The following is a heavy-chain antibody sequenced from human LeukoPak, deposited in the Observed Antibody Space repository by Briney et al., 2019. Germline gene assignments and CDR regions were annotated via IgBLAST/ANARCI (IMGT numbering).Heavy chain of an antibody. CDR3: ARDQGSYSSGWSYAEYFQH. J-gene: IGHJ1*01. CDR2: ISSSSSYI. V-gene: IGHV3-21*01. Sequence: GGSLRLSCAASGFTFSSYSMNWVRQAPGKGLEWVSSISSSSSYIYYADSVKGRFTISRDNAKNSLYLQMNSLRAEDTAVYYCARDQGSYSSGWSYAEYFQHWDQGTLVTVSS. D-gene: IGHD6-19*01. CDR1: GFTFSSYS.